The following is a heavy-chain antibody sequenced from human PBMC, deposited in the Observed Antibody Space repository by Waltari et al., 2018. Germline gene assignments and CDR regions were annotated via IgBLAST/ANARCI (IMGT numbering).Heavy chain of an antibody. Sequence: QLQLQESGPGLVKPSETLSLNCTSSGGSISSSYNWAWVRQPPGKGLEWVGTRYYTGGTYNNPSLESRLTMSIDTSKNQFSLKLSYVTASDTAFYYCVRPGSTVTPRAFDIWGQGIKVTVSS. CDR1: GGSISSSYN. V-gene: IGHV4-39*01. CDR2: RYYTGGT. D-gene: IGHD4-17*01. J-gene: IGHJ3*02. CDR3: VRPGSTVTPRAFDI.